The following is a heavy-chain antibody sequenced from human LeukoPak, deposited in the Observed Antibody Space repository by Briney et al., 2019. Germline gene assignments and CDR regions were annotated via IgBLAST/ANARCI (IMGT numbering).Heavy chain of an antibody. CDR2: INHSGST. CDR1: GGSFSGYY. Sequence: SETLSLTCAVYGGSFSGYYWSWIRQPPGKGLEWIGEINHSGSTNYNPSLKSRVTISVDTSKNQSSLKLSSVTAADTAVYYCARGSSGFWSGYFYYWGQGTLVTVSS. CDR3: ARGSSGFWSGYFYY. V-gene: IGHV4-34*01. D-gene: IGHD3-3*01. J-gene: IGHJ4*02.